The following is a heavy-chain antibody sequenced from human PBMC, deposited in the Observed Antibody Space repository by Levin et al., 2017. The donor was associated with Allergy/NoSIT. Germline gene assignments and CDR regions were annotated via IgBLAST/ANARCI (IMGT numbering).Heavy chain of an antibody. V-gene: IGHV4-61*01. J-gene: IGHJ4*02. CDR2: IYYSGST. Sequence: PSETLSLTCTVSGGSVSSGSYYWSWIRQPPGKGLEWIGYIYYSGSTNYNPSLKSRVTISVDTSKNQFSLKLSSVTAADTAVYYCARVYSGSYYLSDYWGQGTLVTVSS. D-gene: IGHD1-26*01. CDR1: GGSVSSGSYY. CDR3: ARVYSGSYYLSDY.